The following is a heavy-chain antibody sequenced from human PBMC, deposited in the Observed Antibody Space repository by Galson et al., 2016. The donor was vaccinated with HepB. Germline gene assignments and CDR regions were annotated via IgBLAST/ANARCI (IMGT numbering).Heavy chain of an antibody. CDR2: ISGGSSYI. V-gene: IGHV3-21*01. Sequence: SLRLSCAVSGITFRSYTMNWVRQAPGKGLEWVSSISGGSSYIYYADSVKGRFTISRDNAKNSLYLQMNSLRAEDTAVYYCARADPFTPPKILTGYYPHLHYYYGMDVWGQGTTVTVSS. CDR3: ARADPFTPPKILTGYYPHLHYYYGMDV. CDR1: GITFRSYT. D-gene: IGHD3-9*01. J-gene: IGHJ6*02.